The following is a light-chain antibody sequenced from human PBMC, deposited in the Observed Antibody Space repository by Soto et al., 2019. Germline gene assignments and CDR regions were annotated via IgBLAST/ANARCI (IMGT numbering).Light chain of an antibody. CDR2: EAS. CDR3: QQRSSWPRT. V-gene: IGKV3-11*01. J-gene: IGKJ1*01. Sequence: EIVLTQSPATLSLSPGERATVSCRASQSVSSSLAWYQHKPGQAPRLIIYEASNRATGIPARFSGSGSGTAFTLTISGLEPEDFAVYYCQQRSSWPRTFGQGTKVAI. CDR1: QSVSSS.